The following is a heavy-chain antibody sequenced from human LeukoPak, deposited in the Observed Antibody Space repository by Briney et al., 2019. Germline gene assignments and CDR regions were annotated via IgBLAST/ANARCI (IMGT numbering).Heavy chain of an antibody. Sequence: ASVKVSCKASGGTFSSYAISWVRQAPGQGLEWMGGIIPIFGTANYAQKFQGRVTITADESTSTAYMELSSLRSEDTAVYYCARFNSGYLNAFDIWGQGTMVTVSS. CDR2: IIPIFGTA. V-gene: IGHV1-69*01. CDR1: GGTFSSYA. D-gene: IGHD4-23*01. J-gene: IGHJ3*02. CDR3: ARFNSGYLNAFDI.